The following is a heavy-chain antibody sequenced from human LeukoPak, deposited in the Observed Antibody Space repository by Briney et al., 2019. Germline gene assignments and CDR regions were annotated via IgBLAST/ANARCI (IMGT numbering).Heavy chain of an antibody. J-gene: IGHJ2*01. D-gene: IGHD2-15*01. CDR1: GFTFDDYA. V-gene: IGHV3-9*01. CDR2: VSWNSGSI. CDR3: AKGHQYSTYWYFDL. Sequence: GGPLRLSCAASGFTFDDYAMHWVRQAPGKGLEWVSGVSWNSGSIGYADSVKGRFTISRDNAKNSLYLQMNSLRAEDTALYYCAKGHQYSTYWYFDLWGRGTLVTVSS.